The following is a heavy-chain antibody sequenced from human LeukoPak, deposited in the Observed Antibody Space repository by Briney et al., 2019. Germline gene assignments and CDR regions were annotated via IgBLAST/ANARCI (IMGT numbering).Heavy chain of an antibody. CDR1: GFTFSDYW. V-gene: IGHV3-74*01. CDR2: IIGDGSNT. J-gene: IGHJ5*02. CDR3: TRRVSATRWFDP. D-gene: IGHD2-15*01. Sequence: GGSLRLSCAASGFTFSDYWMHWVRQAPGKGLEWVSRIIGDGSNTIYADSVKGRFTISRDNAENTMYLQMNSLRVEDTAVYYCTRRVSATRWFDPWGQGTLVTVSS.